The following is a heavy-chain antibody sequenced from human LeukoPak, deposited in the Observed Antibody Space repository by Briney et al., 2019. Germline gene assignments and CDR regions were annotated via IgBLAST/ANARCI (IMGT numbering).Heavy chain of an antibody. J-gene: IGHJ5*02. Sequence: AASVKVSCKASGGTFSNYAISWVRQAPGQGLEWMGRIIPIFGIANYAQKFQGRVTITADKSTSTAYMELSSLRSEDTAVYYCARGYSGRLDETNWFDPWGQGTLVTVSS. CDR2: IIPIFGIA. D-gene: IGHD5-12*01. CDR3: ARGYSGRLDETNWFDP. CDR1: GGTFSNYA. V-gene: IGHV1-69*04.